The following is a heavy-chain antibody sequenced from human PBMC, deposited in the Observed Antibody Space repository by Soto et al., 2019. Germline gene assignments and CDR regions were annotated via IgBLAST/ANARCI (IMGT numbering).Heavy chain of an antibody. CDR1: GGTFSSYA. D-gene: IGHD3-3*02. J-gene: IGHJ6*02. CDR3: ARSRGIGRHNYYYYYGMDV. Sequence: QVQLVQSGAEVKKPGSSVKVSCKASGGTFSSYAISWVRQAPGQGLEWMGGIIPIFGTANYAQKFQGRVTITADESTSTAYMELSSLSSEDTAVYYCARSRGIGRHNYYYYYGMDVWGQGTTVTVSS. CDR2: IIPIFGTA. V-gene: IGHV1-69*01.